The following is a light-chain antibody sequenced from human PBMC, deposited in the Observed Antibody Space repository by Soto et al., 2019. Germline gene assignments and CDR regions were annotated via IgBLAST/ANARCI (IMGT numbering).Light chain of an antibody. CDR2: GAS. V-gene: IGKV3-20*01. CDR1: QSVSSSY. CDR3: QQYGSTPST. J-gene: IGKJ1*01. Sequence: EIVSTQSPGTLSFSHRERATLSCRASQSVSSSYLAWYQQKPGQAPRLLIYGASSRATGIPDRFSGSGSGTDFTLTISRLEPEDFAVYYCQQYGSTPSTFGQGTKVDI.